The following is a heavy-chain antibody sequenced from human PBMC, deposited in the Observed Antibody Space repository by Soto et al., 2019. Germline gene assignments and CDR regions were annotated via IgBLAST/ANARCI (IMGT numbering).Heavy chain of an antibody. D-gene: IGHD6-6*01. V-gene: IGHV1-69*13. CDR2: IIPIFGTA. J-gene: IGHJ6*02. CDR1: GGTFSSYA. CDR3: ASIAARYYYYGMDV. Sequence: GASVKVSCKASGGTFSSYAISWVRQAPGQGLEWMGGIIPIFGTANYAQKFQGRVTIAADESTSTAYMELSSLRSGDTAVYYCASIAARYYYYGMDVWGQGTTVTVSS.